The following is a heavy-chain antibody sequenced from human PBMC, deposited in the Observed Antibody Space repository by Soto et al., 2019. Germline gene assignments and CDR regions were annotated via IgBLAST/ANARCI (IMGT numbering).Heavy chain of an antibody. Sequence: QVHLVQSGAEVRKPGASVKVSCKGSGYTFTSXXXTWVRQAPGQGLEWMGWISAHNGNTNYAQKLQGRVTVXRXXSTSTAYMELRSLRSDDTAVYYCARGRYGDYWGQGALVTVSS. CDR2: ISAHNGNT. CDR1: GYTFTSXX. J-gene: IGHJ4*02. CDR3: ARGRYGDY. V-gene: IGHV1-18*01. D-gene: IGHD1-1*01.